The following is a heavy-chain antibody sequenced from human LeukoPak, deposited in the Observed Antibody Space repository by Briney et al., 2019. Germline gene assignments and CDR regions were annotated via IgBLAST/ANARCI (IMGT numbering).Heavy chain of an antibody. V-gene: IGHV3-30*02. J-gene: IGHJ4*02. CDR2: IRYDGSNK. CDR1: GFTFSSYG. Sequence: GGSLRLSCAASGFTFSSYGMHWVRQAPGKGLEWVAFIRYDGSNKYYADSVKGRFTISRDISRNSLYLQMDSLRVEDTAMYYCARDSRGYSYGPNTDYWGQGTLVAVSS. D-gene: IGHD5-18*01. CDR3: ARDSRGYSYGPNTDY.